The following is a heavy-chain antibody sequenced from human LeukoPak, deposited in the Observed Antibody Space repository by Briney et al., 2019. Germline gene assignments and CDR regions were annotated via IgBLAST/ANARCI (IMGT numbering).Heavy chain of an antibody. Sequence: SETLSLTCTVSGGSISSGGYYWSWIRQHPGKGLEWIGYIYYSGSTYYNPSLKSRVTISVDTSKNQFSLKLSSVTAADTAVYYCARAHGDYGRPDYWGQGTLVTVSS. CDR3: ARAHGDYGRPDY. CDR1: GGSISSGGYY. J-gene: IGHJ4*02. CDR2: IYYSGST. V-gene: IGHV4-31*03. D-gene: IGHD4-17*01.